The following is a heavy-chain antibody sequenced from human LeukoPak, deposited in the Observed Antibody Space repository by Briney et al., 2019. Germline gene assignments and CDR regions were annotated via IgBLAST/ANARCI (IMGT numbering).Heavy chain of an antibody. CDR1: GFTFTSYW. D-gene: IGHD1-26*01. J-gene: IGHJ4*02. Sequence: PGGSLRLSCAASGFTFTSYWMHWVRQAPGKGLVWVSRITLDGSAATYADSVKGRFTISRDNAKNTVSLQMNSLRAEDTAVYYCARDQYVVGATQCDYWGQGTLVTVSS. CDR2: ITLDGSAA. CDR3: ARDQYVVGATQCDY. V-gene: IGHV3-74*03.